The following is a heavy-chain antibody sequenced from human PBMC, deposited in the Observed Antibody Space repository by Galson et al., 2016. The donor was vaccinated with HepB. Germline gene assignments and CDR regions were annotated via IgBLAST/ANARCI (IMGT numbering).Heavy chain of an antibody. V-gene: IGHV4-4*02. CDR2: VSNKGKT. CDR3: TKESGAFVPFGF. CDR1: SGYITNSNY. D-gene: IGHD3-16*01. J-gene: IGHJ4*02. Sequence: SETLSLTCGVSSGYITNSNYWSWVRQLPGKGLEWIGEVSNKGKTNFNPSLASRLSMSFDMSTNEASLRLNFMTAEDTATYFCTKESGAFVPFGFWGQGAPVVVSS.